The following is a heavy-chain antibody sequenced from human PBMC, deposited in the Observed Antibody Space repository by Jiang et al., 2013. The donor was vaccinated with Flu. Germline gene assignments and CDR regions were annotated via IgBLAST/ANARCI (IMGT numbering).Heavy chain of an antibody. Sequence: CKASGYTFTGYYMHWVRQAPGQGLEWMGWINPNSGGTNYAQKFQGRVTMTRDTSISTAYMELSRLRSDDTAVYYCAREYPIAAAGTGFADYWGQGTLVTVSS. D-gene: IGHD6-13*01. CDR2: INPNSGGT. CDR3: AREYPIAAAGTGFADY. J-gene: IGHJ4*02. V-gene: IGHV1-2*02. CDR1: GYTFTGYY.